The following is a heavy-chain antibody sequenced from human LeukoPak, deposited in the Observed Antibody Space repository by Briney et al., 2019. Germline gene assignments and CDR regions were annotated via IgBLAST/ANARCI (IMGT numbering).Heavy chain of an antibody. Sequence: TGGSLRLSCAASGFTFSSYSMNWVRQAPGKGLEWVSSISSSGSYIYYADSVKGRFTISRDNAKNSLYLQMNSLRAEDTAVYYCAREMAIRGSDGMDIWGQGTTVTVSS. CDR1: GFTFSSYS. V-gene: IGHV3-21*01. CDR3: AREMAIRGSDGMDI. D-gene: IGHD4-23*01. J-gene: IGHJ6*02. CDR2: ISSSGSYI.